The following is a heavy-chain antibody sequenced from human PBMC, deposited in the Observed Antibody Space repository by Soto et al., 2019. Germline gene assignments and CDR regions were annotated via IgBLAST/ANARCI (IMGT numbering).Heavy chain of an antibody. CDR2: IYTGGST. Sequence: EVQLVESGGGLVQPGGSLRLSCAASGFTVSSNYMSWVRQAPGKGLEWVSVIYTGGSTSYVDSVKGRFSISRDNSKNTLYLQMNSPRAEDTAVYYCARVSGGGFDYWGQGTLVTVSS. CDR1: GFTVSSNY. CDR3: ARVSGGGFDY. J-gene: IGHJ4*02. D-gene: IGHD3-16*01. V-gene: IGHV3-66*01.